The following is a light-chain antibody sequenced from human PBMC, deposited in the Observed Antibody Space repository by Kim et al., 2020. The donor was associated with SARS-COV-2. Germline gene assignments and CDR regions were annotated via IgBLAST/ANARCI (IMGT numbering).Light chain of an antibody. J-gene: IGKJ2*01. Sequence: DIVMTQTPLSSPVTLGQPASISCRSSQSLVHSDGNTYLSWLQQRPGQPPRLQIYKISNRFSGVPSRFSGSGSGTDFTLTISSLQPEDFATYYCQQSYSTPHTFGQGTKLEI. CDR3: QQSYSTPHT. CDR2: KIS. CDR1: QSLVHSDGNTY. V-gene: IGKV2-24*01.